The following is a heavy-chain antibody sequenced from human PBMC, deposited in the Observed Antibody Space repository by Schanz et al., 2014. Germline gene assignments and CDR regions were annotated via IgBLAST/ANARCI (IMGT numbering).Heavy chain of an antibody. V-gene: IGHV1-69*02. CDR2: IIPILGIA. CDR1: GGTFSRLT. D-gene: IGHD3-10*01. J-gene: IGHJ6*03. CDR3: ARVSMEFERGKSYYYYRDV. Sequence: QVQLVHSGADVKKPGSSVRVSCKASGGTFSRLTFSWVRQAPGQGLEWMGRIIPILGIANYAQKFQGRVTITADKSTFTAYMELNSLTSEDTAVYYCARVSMEFERGKSYYYYRDVWGRGTTVTVSS.